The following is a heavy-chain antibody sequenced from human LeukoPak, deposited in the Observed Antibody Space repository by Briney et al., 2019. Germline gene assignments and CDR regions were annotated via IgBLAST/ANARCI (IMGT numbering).Heavy chain of an antibody. Sequence: GESLKISCKGSGYRFTNYWIAWVRQMPGKGLEWMGIIYPGDSDIRYSPFFQGHVTISADKSSSTAYLQWSSLKASDTAMYYCARHLRVWGQWLDMDAFDIWGQGTMVTVSS. CDR1: GYRFTNYW. CDR2: IYPGDSDI. J-gene: IGHJ3*02. D-gene: IGHD6-19*01. CDR3: ARHLRVWGQWLDMDAFDI. V-gene: IGHV5-51*01.